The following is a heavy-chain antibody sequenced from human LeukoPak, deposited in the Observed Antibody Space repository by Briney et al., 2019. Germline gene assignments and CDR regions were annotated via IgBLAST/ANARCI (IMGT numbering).Heavy chain of an antibody. V-gene: IGHV4-4*07. D-gene: IGHD3-9*01. Sequence: MPSETLSLTCAVSGGSISSYYWSWIRQPAGKGLEWIGGIYTSGSTNYNPSLKSRVTISVDTSKNQFSLKLSSVTAADTAVYYCARASRTLRYFDWLYDAFDIWGQGTMVTVSS. CDR2: IYTSGST. CDR3: ARASRTLRYFDWLYDAFDI. CDR1: GGSISSYY. J-gene: IGHJ3*02.